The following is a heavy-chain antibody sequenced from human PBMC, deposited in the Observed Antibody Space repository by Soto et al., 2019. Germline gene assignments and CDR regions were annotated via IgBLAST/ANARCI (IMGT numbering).Heavy chain of an antibody. CDR1: GGTFSTSA. J-gene: IGHJ6*02. V-gene: IGHV1-69*12. Sequence: QVQLVQSGAEVMQPGSSVRVSCKTSGGTFSTSAISWVRQAPGQGLEWMGGIIPIFGTADYAQKFQGRVKLNEDESTSPASLELSSLRSEDTAVYFCARDKDRVRLGGNDYYATDVWGQGTTVTVSS. CDR2: IIPIFGTA. CDR3: ARDKDRVRLGGNDYYATDV. D-gene: IGHD5-12*01.